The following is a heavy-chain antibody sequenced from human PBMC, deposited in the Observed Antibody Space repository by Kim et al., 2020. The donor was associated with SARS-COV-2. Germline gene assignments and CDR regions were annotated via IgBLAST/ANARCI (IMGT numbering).Heavy chain of an antibody. D-gene: IGHD1-20*01. CDR3: ARDPEVYLYHSDY. V-gene: IGHV3-7*05. J-gene: IGHJ4*02. CDR2: IKKDGSER. CDR1: GFTFSSYW. Sequence: GGSLRLSCAASGFTFSSYWMSWVRQAPGKGLEWVANIKKDGSERNYVYSVRGRFTISRDNAKNSLYLQMSSLRAEDTAVYYCARDPEVYLYHSDYWGQGTLVTVSS.